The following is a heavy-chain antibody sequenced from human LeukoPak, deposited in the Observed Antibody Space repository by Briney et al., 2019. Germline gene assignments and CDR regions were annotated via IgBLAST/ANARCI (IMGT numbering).Heavy chain of an antibody. J-gene: IGHJ4*02. D-gene: IGHD5-18*01. Sequence: GGSLRLSCAASGFTFSSYAMSWVRQAPGKGLEWVSAISGSGGSTYHAASVKGRFTISRDNSKNTLYLQMNSLRAEDTAVYYCAKDSIQLWYTPLWRYWGQGTLVTVSS. CDR3: AKDSIQLWYTPLWRY. CDR2: ISGSGGST. V-gene: IGHV3-23*01. CDR1: GFTFSSYA.